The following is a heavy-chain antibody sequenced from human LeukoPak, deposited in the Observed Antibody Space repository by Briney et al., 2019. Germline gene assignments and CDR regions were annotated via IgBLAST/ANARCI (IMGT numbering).Heavy chain of an antibody. CDR1: GLTFNNHA. D-gene: IGHD3-22*01. J-gene: IGHJ4*02. V-gene: IGHV3-23*01. Sequence: PGGSLRLSCVASGLTFNNHAMTWVRQAPGKGLEWVSSISGRGDSTYYADSVKGRFSIPRDNSQNTLYLQMNSLRAEDTAVYYCAKSPGGGVTFYSESTAYLDNWGQGTLVTVSS. CDR2: ISGRGDST. CDR3: AKSPGGGVTFYSESTAYLDN.